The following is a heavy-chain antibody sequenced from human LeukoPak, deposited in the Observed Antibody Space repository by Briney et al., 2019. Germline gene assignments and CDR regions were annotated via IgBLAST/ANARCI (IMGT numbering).Heavy chain of an antibody. D-gene: IGHD2/OR15-2a*01. Sequence: GASVKVSCTASGYTFSIYAISWVRQAPGQGLEWMGWISPYNGNTNSAQRFQGRVTMTTDTSTSAAYMELTSLRPDDTAVSYCARDNTWYFDLWGRGTLVTVSS. J-gene: IGHJ2*01. CDR2: ISPYNGNT. CDR3: ARDNTWYFDL. V-gene: IGHV1-18*01. CDR1: GYTFSIYA.